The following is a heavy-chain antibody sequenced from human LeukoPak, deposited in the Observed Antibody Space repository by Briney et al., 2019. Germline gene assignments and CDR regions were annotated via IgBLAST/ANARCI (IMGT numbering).Heavy chain of an antibody. Sequence: GGSLRLSCAASGFTFSGYGMHWVRQATVKVMEWVAVISSDGSNKYYADSVKGRFTIAGDNSKNILYLQMNSVRADDTAVYYCAKDMHYDSSGYYGLQFDSWGQGTLVTVSS. CDR3: AKDMHYDSSGYYGLQFDS. V-gene: IGHV3-30*18. J-gene: IGHJ4*02. D-gene: IGHD3-22*01. CDR2: ISSDGSNK. CDR1: GFTFSGYG.